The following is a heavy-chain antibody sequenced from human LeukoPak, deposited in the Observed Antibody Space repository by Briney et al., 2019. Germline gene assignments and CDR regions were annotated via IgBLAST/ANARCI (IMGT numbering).Heavy chain of an antibody. D-gene: IGHD3-9*01. V-gene: IGHV4-59*08. Sequence: PSETLSLTCTVSGVSISSYYWSWIRQPPGKGLEWIGYIYYSGSTRYNPSLKSRVTISIDTSKNQFSLNLSSVTAADTAVYYCARHVWLQPFDYWGQGTLVTVSS. CDR1: GVSISSYY. CDR2: IYYSGST. CDR3: ARHVWLQPFDY. J-gene: IGHJ4*02.